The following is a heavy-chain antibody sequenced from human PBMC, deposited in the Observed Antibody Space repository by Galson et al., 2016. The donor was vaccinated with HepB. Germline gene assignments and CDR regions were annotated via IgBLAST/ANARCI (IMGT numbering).Heavy chain of an antibody. V-gene: IGHV3-64D*09. CDR2: ISSDAVTT. CDR1: GFTFSSYA. Sequence: SLRLSCAASGFTFSSYAMHWVRLAPGKGLEYVSAISSDAVTTYYADSVKGRFTISRENSKNTLYLQMSGLRAEDTAVYYCVTQYGVDVWGQGTTVTVS. J-gene: IGHJ6*02. CDR3: VTQYGVDV.